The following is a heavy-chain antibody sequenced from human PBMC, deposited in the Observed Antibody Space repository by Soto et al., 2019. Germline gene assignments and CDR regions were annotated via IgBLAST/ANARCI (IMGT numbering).Heavy chain of an antibody. CDR1: GGSISSYY. Sequence: SETLSLTCTVSGGSISSYYWSWIRQPPGKGLEWIGYIYHSGSTYYNPSLKSRVTISVDRSKNQFSLKLSSVTAADTAVYYCARVGAVGTMVRGPGGWYNWFDPWGQGTLVTVSS. J-gene: IGHJ5*02. CDR3: ARVGAVGTMVRGPGGWYNWFDP. CDR2: IYHSGST. D-gene: IGHD3-10*01. V-gene: IGHV4-59*12.